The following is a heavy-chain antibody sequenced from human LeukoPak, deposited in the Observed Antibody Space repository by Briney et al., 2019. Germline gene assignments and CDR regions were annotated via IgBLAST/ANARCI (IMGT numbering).Heavy chain of an antibody. CDR2: ISYDGSNK. D-gene: IGHD3-9*01. Sequence: GGSLRLSCAASGFTFSSYAMHWVRQAPGKGLEWVAVISYDGSNKYYADSVKGRFTISRDNSKNTMYLQMNSLRAEDTAVYYCAKSMDILTGYLWSLDYWGQGTLVTVSS. CDR1: GFTFSSYA. CDR3: AKSMDILTGYLWSLDY. V-gene: IGHV3-30*04. J-gene: IGHJ4*02.